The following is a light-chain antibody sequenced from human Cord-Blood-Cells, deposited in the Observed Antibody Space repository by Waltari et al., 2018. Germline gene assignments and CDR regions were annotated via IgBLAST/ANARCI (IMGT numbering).Light chain of an antibody. CDR3: KTWGTGIRV. J-gene: IGLJ3*02. V-gene: IGLV4-69*01. CDR2: LNSDGSH. CDR1: SGHRSYA. Sequence: QLVLTQSPSASASLGASVKLTCTLSSGHRSYAIAWHQQQPEKGPRYLMKLNSDGSHSKGDGIPDRFSGSSSGAERYLTISSLQSEDEADDYCKTWGTGIRVFGGGTKLTVL.